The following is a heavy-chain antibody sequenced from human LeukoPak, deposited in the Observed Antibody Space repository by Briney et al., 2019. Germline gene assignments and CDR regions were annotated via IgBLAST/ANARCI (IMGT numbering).Heavy chain of an antibody. V-gene: IGHV3-74*01. D-gene: IGHD6-13*01. J-gene: IGHJ4*02. CDR1: GFTFSAYA. CDR2: INSDGYST. CDR3: ARGGLAAAFDS. Sequence: GGSLRLSCEASGFTFSAYAMTWVRQAPGKGLVWVSRINSDGYSTGYADSVKGRFTISRDNAKNTLYLQMNSLRAEDTAMYYCARGGLAAAFDSWGQGTLVTVSS.